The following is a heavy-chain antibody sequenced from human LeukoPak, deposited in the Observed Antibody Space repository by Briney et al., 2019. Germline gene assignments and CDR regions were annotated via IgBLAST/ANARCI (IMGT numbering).Heavy chain of an antibody. V-gene: IGHV1-8*01. CDR2: MNPSSGNT. CDR1: GYTFSSYD. J-gene: IGHJ4*02. D-gene: IGHD3-10*01. CDR3: SLGLETYYYGLGTCLP. Sequence: ASVKVSCKASGYTFSSYDINWVRQATGQGLEWMGWMNPSSGNTGYAQKFQGRVTMTRNTSISTAYMELRSLRSEDTAVYYCSLGLETYYYGLGTCLPWGRGTLVTVSS.